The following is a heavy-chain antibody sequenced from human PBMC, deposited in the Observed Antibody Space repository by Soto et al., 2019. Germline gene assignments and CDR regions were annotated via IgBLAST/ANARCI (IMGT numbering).Heavy chain of an antibody. CDR2: VSYSGST. Sequence: QVQLQESGPGLVRPSETLSLTCTVSDGSISSYYWSWIRQPPGKGLEYIGYVSYSGSTNYNPSLESRVTISIDTSKNQFSLRLSSMTAADTAVYYCARGGVVKLDYWGQGTLVTVSS. CDR3: ARGGVVKLDY. D-gene: IGHD2-15*01. V-gene: IGHV4-59*01. J-gene: IGHJ4*02. CDR1: DGSISSYY.